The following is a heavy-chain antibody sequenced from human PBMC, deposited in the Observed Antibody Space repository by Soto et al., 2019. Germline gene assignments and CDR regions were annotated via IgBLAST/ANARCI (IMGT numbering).Heavy chain of an antibody. Sequence: ASVKVSCKASGYTFTSYGISGVRQAPGQGLEWMGWISAYNGKTNYAQKLQGRVTMTTDTSTSTAYMELRSLRSDDTAVYYCARKGAWPYSSGWFVYWGQRTLLAVYS. J-gene: IGHJ4*02. CDR1: GYTFTSYG. CDR3: ARKGAWPYSSGWFVY. CDR2: ISAYNGKT. D-gene: IGHD6-19*01. V-gene: IGHV1-18*04.